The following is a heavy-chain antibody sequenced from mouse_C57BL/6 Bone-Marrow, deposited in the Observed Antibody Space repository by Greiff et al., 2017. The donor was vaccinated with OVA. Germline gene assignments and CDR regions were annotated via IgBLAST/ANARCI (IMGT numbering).Heavy chain of an antibody. J-gene: IGHJ2*01. D-gene: IGHD1-1*01. CDR3: ARSHYYGSSYTYFDY. Sequence: QVQLQQSGAELVRPGTSVKVSCKASGYAFTNYLIEWVKQRPGQGLEWIGVINPGSGGTNYNEKFKGKATLTADKSSSTAYMQLISLTSEYSAVYFCARSHYYGSSYTYFDYWGQGTTLTVSS. V-gene: IGHV1-54*01. CDR2: INPGSGGT. CDR1: GYAFTNYL.